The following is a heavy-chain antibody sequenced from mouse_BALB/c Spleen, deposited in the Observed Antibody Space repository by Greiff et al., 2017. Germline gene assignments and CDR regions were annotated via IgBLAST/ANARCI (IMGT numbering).Heavy chain of an antibody. CDR1: GFTFSSFG. CDR3: ANSHWDGDWFAY. J-gene: IGHJ3*01. D-gene: IGHD4-1*01. CDR2: ISSGSSTI. V-gene: IGHV5-17*02. Sequence: EVQLVESGGGLVQPGGSRKLSCAASGFTFSSFGMHWVRQAPEKGLEWVAYISSGSSTIYYADTVKGRFTISRDNPKNTLFLQMTSLRSEDTAMYYCANSHWDGDWFAYWGQGTLVTVSA.